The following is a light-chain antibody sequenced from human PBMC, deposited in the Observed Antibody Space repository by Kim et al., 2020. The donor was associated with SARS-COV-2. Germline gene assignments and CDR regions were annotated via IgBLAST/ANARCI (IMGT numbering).Light chain of an antibody. CDR1: TLRNYY. CDR3: NSRESSGNRVV. Sequence: ALRQKVRITCQGDTLRNYYASWYQQKPGQAPILVIYGKNNRPSGIPDRFSGSSSGNTASLTITGVQAEDEADFYCNSRESSGNRVVFGGGTQLTVL. CDR2: GKN. V-gene: IGLV3-19*01. J-gene: IGLJ2*01.